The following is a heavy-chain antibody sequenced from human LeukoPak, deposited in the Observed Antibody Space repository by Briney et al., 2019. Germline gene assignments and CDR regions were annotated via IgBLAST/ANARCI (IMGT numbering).Heavy chain of an antibody. V-gene: IGHV4-59*01. CDR1: GGSISDYY. J-gene: IGHJ6*03. CDR2: IYYSGST. CDR3: ARGDFCSKSNCYLRPMDV. Sequence: SETLSLTCTVSGGSISDYYWNWIRQPPGKGLEWIGYIYYSGSTTYNPSLKSRVTMSVDTAKNQFSLKLKSVTAADTAVYYCARGDFCSKSNCYLRPMDVWGKGTTVTVSS. D-gene: IGHD3-3*01.